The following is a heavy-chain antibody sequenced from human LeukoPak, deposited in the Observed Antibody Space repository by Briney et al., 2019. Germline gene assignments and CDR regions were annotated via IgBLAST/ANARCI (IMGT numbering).Heavy chain of an antibody. Sequence: GGSLRLSCAASGFSFSDHWISWVRQAPGKGLEWVANIKKDGSDKYYVDSVKGRFTVSRDNAKKSLYLQMNSLRVEDTAVYYCLQYDSGNTWGQGTLVTVSS. D-gene: IGHD3-10*01. CDR3: LQYDSGNT. J-gene: IGHJ5*02. CDR1: GFSFSDHW. V-gene: IGHV3-7*01. CDR2: IKKDGSDK.